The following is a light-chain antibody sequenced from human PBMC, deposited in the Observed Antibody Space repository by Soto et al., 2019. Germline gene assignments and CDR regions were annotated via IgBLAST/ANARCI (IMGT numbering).Light chain of an antibody. V-gene: IGKV3-20*01. CDR1: QSVSSNY. J-gene: IGKJ1*01. CDR2: DVS. Sequence: EIVLTQSPGTLSLSPGERATLSCRSSQSVSSNYLAWYQQKPDQAPRLVIYDVSGRATGIPDRFSGSGSGTDFTLTISRLEPEDFAVYYCQQYGSSPTFGQGPKVAIK. CDR3: QQYGSSPT.